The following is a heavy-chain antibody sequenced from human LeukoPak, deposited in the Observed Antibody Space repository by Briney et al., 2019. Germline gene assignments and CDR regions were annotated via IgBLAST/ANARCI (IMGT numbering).Heavy chain of an antibody. CDR1: GYTFTSYG. CDR2: IIPIFGTA. J-gene: IGHJ6*02. Sequence: GASVKVSCKASGYTFTSYGISWVRRAPGQGLEWMGGIIPIFGTANYAQKFQGRVTITADESTSTAYMELSSLRSEDTAVYYCARRGSSSSLHYYYYYGIDVWGQGTTVTVSS. D-gene: IGHD6-6*01. CDR3: ARRGSSSSLHYYYYYGIDV. V-gene: IGHV1-69*13.